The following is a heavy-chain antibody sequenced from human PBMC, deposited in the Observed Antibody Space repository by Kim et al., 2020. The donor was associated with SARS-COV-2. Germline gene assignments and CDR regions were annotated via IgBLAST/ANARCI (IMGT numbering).Heavy chain of an antibody. V-gene: IGHV1-69*13. D-gene: IGHD2-2*01. Sequence: SVKVSCKASGGTFSSYAISWVRQAPGQGLEWMGGIIPIFGTANYAQKFQGRVTITADESTSTAYMELSSLRSEDTAVYYCAGGGIVVVPAANIYYYYGMDVWGQGTTVTVSS. J-gene: IGHJ6*02. CDR1: GGTFSSYA. CDR3: AGGGIVVVPAANIYYYYGMDV. CDR2: IIPIFGTA.